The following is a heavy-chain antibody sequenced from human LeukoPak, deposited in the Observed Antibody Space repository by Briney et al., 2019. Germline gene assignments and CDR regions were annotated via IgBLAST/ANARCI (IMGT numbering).Heavy chain of an antibody. Sequence: GGSLRLSCAASGFSFSSYEVNWVRQVAGKGLEWVSYISSSGGTMYYADSVKGRFTISRDNAKNSLYLQMNSLRAEDTAVYYCARDGKVTTSYYYYYYYMDVWGKGTTVTVSS. D-gene: IGHD4-11*01. J-gene: IGHJ6*03. CDR2: ISSSGGTM. V-gene: IGHV3-48*03. CDR1: GFSFSSYE. CDR3: ARDGKVTTSYYYYYYYMDV.